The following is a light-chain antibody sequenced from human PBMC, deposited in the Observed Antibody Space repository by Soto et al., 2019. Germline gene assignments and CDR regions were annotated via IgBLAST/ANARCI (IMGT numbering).Light chain of an antibody. J-gene: IGKJ2*01. Sequence: DIQMTQSPSTLSASVGDRVTIHCRASQSISTSLAWYQQKPGKAPKLLIYKASGLESGVPSRFSGSGSGTEFTLTLSSLQPDDFASYYCQQYHGLLYTVGQGTKLEIK. CDR1: QSISTS. CDR2: KAS. CDR3: QQYHGLLYT. V-gene: IGKV1-5*03.